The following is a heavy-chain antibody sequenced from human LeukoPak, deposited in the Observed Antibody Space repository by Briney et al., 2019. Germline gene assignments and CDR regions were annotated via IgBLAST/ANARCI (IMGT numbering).Heavy chain of an antibody. CDR3: ARDKPDIVVVVAATLHYYYGMDV. CDR1: GFTFSSYS. CDR2: ISSSSSYI. Sequence: GALRLSCAASGFTFSSYSMNWVRQAPGKGLEWVSSISSSSSYIYYADSVKGRFTISRDNAKNSLYLQMNSLRAEDTAVYYCARDKPDIVVVVAATLHYYYGMDVWGQGTTVTVSS. D-gene: IGHD2-15*01. V-gene: IGHV3-21*01. J-gene: IGHJ6*02.